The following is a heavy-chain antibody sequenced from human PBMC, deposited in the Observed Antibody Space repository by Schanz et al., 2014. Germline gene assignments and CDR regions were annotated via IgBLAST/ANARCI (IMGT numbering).Heavy chain of an antibody. CDR3: VSVYDSSGYVSFNY. D-gene: IGHD3-22*01. V-gene: IGHV3-48*01. J-gene: IGHJ4*02. CDR2: ISGSSRTI. CDR1: GFGFSSYS. Sequence: EVQLVESGGGLVQPGGSLRLSCAASGFGFSSYSMNWVRQAPGKGLEWVSYISGSSRTIYHADSVKGRFTISRDNAKNSLYLQMNSLRAEDTAVYYCVSVYDSSGYVSFNYWGQGTLVTVSS.